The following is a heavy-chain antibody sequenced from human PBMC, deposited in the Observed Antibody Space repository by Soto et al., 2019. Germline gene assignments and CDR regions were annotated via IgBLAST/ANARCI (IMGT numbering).Heavy chain of an antibody. V-gene: IGHV3-30-3*01. Sequence: QVQLVESGGGVVQPGRSLRLSCAASGFTFSSYAMHGVRQAPGKGLEWVAVISYDGSNKYYADSVKGRFTISRDNSKNTLYPQMNSLRAEDTAVYYCAGDRWLQFHYFDYWGQGTLVTVSS. D-gene: IGHD5-12*01. CDR1: GFTFSSYA. J-gene: IGHJ4*02. CDR3: AGDRWLQFHYFDY. CDR2: ISYDGSNK.